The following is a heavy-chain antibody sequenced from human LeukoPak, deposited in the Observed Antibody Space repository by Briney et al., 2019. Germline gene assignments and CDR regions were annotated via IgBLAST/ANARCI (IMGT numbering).Heavy chain of an antibody. J-gene: IGHJ4*02. V-gene: IGHV3-66*02. CDR3: ARARWPSAFDY. CDR1: GFTVSSNY. Sequence: GGSLRLSCAASGFTVSSNYMSWVRQAPGKGLEWVSVIYSGGSTYYADSVKGRFTISRNNSKNPLYLQMNSLRAEDTAVYYCARARWPSAFDYWGQGTLVTASS. CDR2: IYSGGST. D-gene: IGHD5-24*01.